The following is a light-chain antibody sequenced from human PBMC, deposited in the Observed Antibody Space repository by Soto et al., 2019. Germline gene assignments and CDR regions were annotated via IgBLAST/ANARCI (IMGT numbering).Light chain of an antibody. Sequence: DIVLTQSPDSLAVSLGERATINCKSSQSVLYSSNNKNYLAWYQQKPGQPPKLLIYWASTRESGAPDRFSGSGSGTDFTLTISSQQAEDVAVYYCQQYYRPWTFGQGTKVEIK. J-gene: IGKJ1*01. CDR2: WAS. CDR3: QQYYRPWT. CDR1: QSVLYSSNNKNY. V-gene: IGKV4-1*01.